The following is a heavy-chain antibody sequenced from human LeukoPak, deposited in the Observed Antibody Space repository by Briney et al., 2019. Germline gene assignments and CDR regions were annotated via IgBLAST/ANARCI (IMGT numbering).Heavy chain of an antibody. Sequence: ASVKVSCKASGYTFTSYDINWVRQATGQGLEWMGWINPNSGGTNYAQKFQGRVTMTRDTSISTAYMELSRLRSDDTAVYYCARDPPLDILTGYYSDPPLGNSWGQGTMVTVSS. J-gene: IGHJ3*01. CDR1: GYTFTSYD. CDR3: ARDPPLDILTGYYSDPPLGNS. CDR2: INPNSGGT. D-gene: IGHD3-9*01. V-gene: IGHV1-2*02.